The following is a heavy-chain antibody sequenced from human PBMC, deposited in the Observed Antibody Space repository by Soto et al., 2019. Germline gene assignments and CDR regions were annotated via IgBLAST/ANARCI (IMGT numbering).Heavy chain of an antibody. D-gene: IGHD1-26*01. J-gene: IGHJ5*02. CDR2: VSGYNGHT. CDR1: GYTFFNYG. CDR3: ARLVGPTSSDNWFDP. Sequence: QVKLVQSGAEVRKPGASVKVSCKASGYTFFNYGITWVRQAPGQGLEWMGWVSGYNGHTNYAQKFEDRVTMTRDISTTTAYMELRNLRSDDTAVYYCARLVGPTSSDNWFDPWGQGTLVTVSS. V-gene: IGHV1-18*01.